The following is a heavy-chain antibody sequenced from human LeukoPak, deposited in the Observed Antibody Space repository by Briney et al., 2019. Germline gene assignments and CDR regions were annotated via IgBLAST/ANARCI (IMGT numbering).Heavy chain of an antibody. CDR2: FIPIFGAA. V-gene: IGHV1-69*05. CDR3: AREGEGAFDI. J-gene: IGHJ3*02. Sequence: ASVKVSCKASGGTFSSYGISWVRQAPGQGLEWMGGFIPIFGAANYAQKFQGRATITTDESTSTAYMELSSLRSDDTAVYYCAREGEGAFDIWGQGTMVTVSS. CDR1: GGTFSSYG.